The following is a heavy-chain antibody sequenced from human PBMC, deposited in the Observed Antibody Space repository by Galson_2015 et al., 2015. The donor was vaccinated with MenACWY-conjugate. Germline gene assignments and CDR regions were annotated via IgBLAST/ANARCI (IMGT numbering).Heavy chain of an antibody. CDR1: GDSVSSNSAA. J-gene: IGHJ6*03. CDR2: TYYRSKWYN. Sequence: CAISGDSVSSNSAAWNWIRQSPSRGLEWLGRTYYRSKWYNDYAASVRGRMTISPDTSRNQFSLLLNSVTPEDTAVYYCANHYMNVWGKGTTVTVSS. V-gene: IGHV6-1*01. CDR3: ANHYMNV.